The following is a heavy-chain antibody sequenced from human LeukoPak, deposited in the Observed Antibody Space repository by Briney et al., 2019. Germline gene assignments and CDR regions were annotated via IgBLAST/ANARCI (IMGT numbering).Heavy chain of an antibody. CDR2: INPNSGGT. CDR1: GYTFTGYY. V-gene: IGHV1-2*02. D-gene: IGHD1-26*01. CDR3: ARRTRYSGSYLFDY. Sequence: GASVKVSCKASGYTFTGYYMHWVRQAPGQGLEWMGWINPNSGGTNCAQKFQGRVTMTRDTSISTAYMELSRLRSDDTAVYYCARRTRYSGSYLFDYWGQGALVTVSS. J-gene: IGHJ4*02.